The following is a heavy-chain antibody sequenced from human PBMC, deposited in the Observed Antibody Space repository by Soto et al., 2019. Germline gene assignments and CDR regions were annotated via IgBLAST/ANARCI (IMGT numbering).Heavy chain of an antibody. Sequence: GGSLRLSCAASGFTFSNAWMSWVRQAPGKGLEWVGRIKSKTDGGTTDYAAPVKGRFTISRDDSKNTLYLQMNSLKTEDTAVYYCTTAAFNDYGGNSFDYWGQGTLVTVSS. J-gene: IGHJ4*02. CDR1: GFTFSNAW. CDR3: TTAAFNDYGGNSFDY. V-gene: IGHV3-15*01. D-gene: IGHD4-17*01. CDR2: IKSKTDGGTT.